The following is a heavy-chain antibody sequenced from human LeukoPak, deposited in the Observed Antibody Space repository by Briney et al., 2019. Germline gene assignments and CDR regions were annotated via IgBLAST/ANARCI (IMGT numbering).Heavy chain of an antibody. D-gene: IGHD2-2*01. V-gene: IGHV4-59*01. J-gene: IGHJ4*02. CDR1: GGSISSYY. CDR3: ARELPYCSSTSCYDKGFFDY. CDR2: IYYSGST. Sequence: SETLSLTCTVSGGSISSYYWSWIRQPPGKGLEWIGYIYYSGSTNYNPSLKSRVTISVDTSKNQFSLKLSSVTAAHTAVYYCARELPYCSSTSCYDKGFFDYWGQGTLVTVSS.